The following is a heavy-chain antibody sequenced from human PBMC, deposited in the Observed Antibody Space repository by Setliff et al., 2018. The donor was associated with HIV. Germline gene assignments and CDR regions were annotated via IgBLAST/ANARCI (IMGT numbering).Heavy chain of an antibody. Sequence: SVKVSCKASGGTFSNSAISWVRQAPGQGPEWMGKIIPMFGTANYAQKFQGRVTITADKSTSTAYMELSSLRSEDTAVYYCARDHGIAASVHDAFDLWGQGTMVTVSS. V-gene: IGHV1-69*06. CDR2: IIPMFGTA. CDR1: GGTFSNSA. CDR3: ARDHGIAASVHDAFDL. J-gene: IGHJ3*01. D-gene: IGHD6-13*01.